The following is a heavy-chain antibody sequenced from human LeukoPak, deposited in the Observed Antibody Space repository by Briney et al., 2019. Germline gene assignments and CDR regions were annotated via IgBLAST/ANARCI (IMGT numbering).Heavy chain of an antibody. J-gene: IGHJ6*02. CDR2: IKQDGSQK. CDR1: GFTFSSYW. D-gene: IGHD4-17*01. Sequence: GGSLRLSCAVSGFTFSSYWMSWVRQAPGKGLEWVANIKQDGSQKYYVDSVKGRFTISRDNSKNTLYLQMNSLRAEDTAVYYCAKLTRLRPTRNYYGMDVWGQGTTVTVSS. CDR3: AKLTRLRPTRNYYGMDV. V-gene: IGHV3-7*01.